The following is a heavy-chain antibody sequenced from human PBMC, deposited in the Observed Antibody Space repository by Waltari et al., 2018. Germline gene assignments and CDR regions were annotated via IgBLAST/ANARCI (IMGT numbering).Heavy chain of an antibody. V-gene: IGHV1-8*01. CDR1: GYNLTSYD. Sequence: QVQLVQSGAAVKKPGDSVKVSCKASGYNLTSYDINWVRKATGQGLEWMGWMNPNSGNTGYAQKFQGRVTMTRNTSISTAYMELSSLRSEDTAVYYCARARGAVAGRDVDYWGQGTLVTVSS. D-gene: IGHD6-19*01. J-gene: IGHJ4*02. CDR2: MNPNSGNT. CDR3: ARARGAVAGRDVDY.